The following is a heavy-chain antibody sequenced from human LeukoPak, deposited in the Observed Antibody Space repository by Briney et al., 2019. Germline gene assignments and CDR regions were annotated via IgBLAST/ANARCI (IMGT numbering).Heavy chain of an antibody. D-gene: IGHD1/OR15-1a*01. CDR3: ARVPGEHDSNWFDP. J-gene: IGHJ5*02. Sequence: SETLSLTCTVSGYSISSGCYWGWIRQPPGKGLEWIGSIYHSGSTYYNPSLKSRVTISVDTSKNQFSLKLSSVTAADTAVYYCARVPGEHDSNWFDPWGQGTLVTVSS. CDR1: GYSISSGCY. V-gene: IGHV4-38-2*02. CDR2: IYHSGST.